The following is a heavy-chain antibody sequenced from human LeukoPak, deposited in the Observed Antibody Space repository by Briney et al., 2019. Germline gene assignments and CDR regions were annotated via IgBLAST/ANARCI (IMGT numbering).Heavy chain of an antibody. J-gene: IGHJ6*04. CDR1: GFTLSSSW. CDR2: IKEDGSEK. CDR3: ARDRISS. V-gene: IGHV3-7*01. Sequence: PGGSLRLSCAVSGFTLSSSWMTWVRQAPGKGLEWVATIKEDGSEKYYVDSVKGRFTISRDNAKNSLYLQMNSLRAEDTAMYFCARDRISSWGKGTTVTVSS. D-gene: IGHD3-10*01.